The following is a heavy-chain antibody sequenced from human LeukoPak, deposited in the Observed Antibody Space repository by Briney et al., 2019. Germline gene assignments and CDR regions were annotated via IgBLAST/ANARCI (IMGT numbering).Heavy chain of an antibody. J-gene: IGHJ4*02. D-gene: IGHD2-2*01. Sequence: GEALKISCKGSGYSFTSYWIGWVRQMPGKGLEWMGIIYPGDSDTRYSLSFQGQVTISADKSISTAYLQWSSLKASDTAMYYCARVYCSSTSCYRNEFDYWGQGTLVTVPS. CDR2: IYPGDSDT. CDR1: GYSFTSYW. CDR3: ARVYCSSTSCYRNEFDY. V-gene: IGHV5-51*01.